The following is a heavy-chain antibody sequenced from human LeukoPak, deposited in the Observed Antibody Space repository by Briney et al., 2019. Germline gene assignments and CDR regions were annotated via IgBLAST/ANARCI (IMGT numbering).Heavy chain of an antibody. D-gene: IGHD6-13*01. V-gene: IGHV4-59*01. CDR2: IHYTGST. Sequence: SETLSLTCTVSSASISNYYWSWIRQAPGKGLEWMGSIHYTGSTNYSPSLKSRVTISKDTSKNQFSLKLSSVTTADTALYYCARGHEGGSSWSYFDYWGQGTLVTVSS. CDR3: ARGHEGGSSWSYFDY. CDR1: SASISNYY. J-gene: IGHJ4*02.